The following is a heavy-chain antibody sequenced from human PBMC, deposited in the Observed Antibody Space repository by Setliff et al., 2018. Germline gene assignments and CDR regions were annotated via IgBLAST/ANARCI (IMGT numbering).Heavy chain of an antibody. Sequence: ASVKVSCKASGYTFTNYAMHWVRQAPGQGLEWMGWISTYTGNTNYAQKLQGRITMTTDTSTGTAYMELSSLRVEDTAIYYCAKSDKQLVRGGPDYWGQGTLVTVSS. CDR2: ISTYTGNT. CDR3: AKSDKQLVRGGPDY. J-gene: IGHJ4*02. CDR1: GYTFTNYA. V-gene: IGHV1-18*01. D-gene: IGHD6-6*01.